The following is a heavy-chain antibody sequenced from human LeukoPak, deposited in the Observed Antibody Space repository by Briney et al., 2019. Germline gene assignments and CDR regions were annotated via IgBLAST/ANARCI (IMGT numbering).Heavy chain of an antibody. Sequence: GGALRLSCAASGFTFSDYAMSWVRQAPGEGLEWVSGISDSGRSTYYTDSVRGRCTISRDISKNMVYLQLNNLRAEDTALYFCARHDSFIPFWGQGTLVSVSS. CDR1: GFTFSDYA. CDR3: ARHDSFIPF. D-gene: IGHD5-18*01. CDR2: ISDSGRST. J-gene: IGHJ4*02. V-gene: IGHV3-23*01.